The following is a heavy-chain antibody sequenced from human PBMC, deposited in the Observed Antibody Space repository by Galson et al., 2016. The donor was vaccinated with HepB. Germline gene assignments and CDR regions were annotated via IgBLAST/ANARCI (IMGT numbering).Heavy chain of an antibody. CDR1: GYTFTGYA. V-gene: IGHV1-3*01. D-gene: IGHD1-20*01. CDR3: ARDDYNWNDRYYFDY. J-gene: IGHJ4*02. CDR2: INAGNGNT. Sequence: SVKVSCKASGYTFTGYAIQWVRQAPGQRLEWMGWINAGNGNTKYSQKFQGRVTITRDPSASTAYMELSSLRSEDTAVYYCARDDYNWNDRYYFDYWGQGTLATVSS.